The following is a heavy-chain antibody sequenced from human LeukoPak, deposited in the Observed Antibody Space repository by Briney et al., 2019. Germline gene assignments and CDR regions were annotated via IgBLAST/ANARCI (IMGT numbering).Heavy chain of an antibody. J-gene: IGHJ5*02. Sequence: PGGSLRLSCAASGFTFSSYAMSWVRQAPGKGLEWVSAISGSGGSTYYADSVKGRFTISRDNSKNTLYLQMNSLRAEDTAVYYCAKEGLCCSSTSCSWFDPWGQGTLVTVSS. CDR3: AKEGLCCSSTSCSWFDP. V-gene: IGHV3-23*01. CDR1: GFTFSSYA. CDR2: ISGSGGST. D-gene: IGHD2-2*01.